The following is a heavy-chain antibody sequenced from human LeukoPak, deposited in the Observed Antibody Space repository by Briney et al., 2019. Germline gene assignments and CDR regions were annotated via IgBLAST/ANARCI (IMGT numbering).Heavy chain of an antibody. V-gene: IGHV4-59*01. CDR3: ARVRWDGYYYYYGMDV. D-gene: IGHD1-26*01. CDR1: GGSISSYY. J-gene: IGHJ6*02. CDR2: IYYSGTT. Sequence: SETLSLTCTVSGGSISSYYWSWIRQPPGKGLEWIGYIYYSGTTNYNPSLKSRVTISVDTSKNQFSLKLSSVTAADTAVYYCARVRWDGYYYYYGMDVWGQGTTVTVSS.